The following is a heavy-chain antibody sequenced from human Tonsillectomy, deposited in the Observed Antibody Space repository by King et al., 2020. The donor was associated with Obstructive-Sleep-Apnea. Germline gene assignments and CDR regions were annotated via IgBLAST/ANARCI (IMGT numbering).Heavy chain of an antibody. Sequence: VQLVESGGGLVKPGGSLRLSCAASGFTFSSYSMNWVRQSPGKGLEWVSSIISSSSYIYYADSVKSRFTISRDNAKNYLYLQMNSLRAEDTAVYYCARVELTNPVTTGWFDPWGQGTLVTVSS. V-gene: IGHV3-21*01. CDR1: GFTFSSYS. CDR3: ARVELTNPVTTGWFDP. D-gene: IGHD4-17*01. CDR2: IISSSSYI. J-gene: IGHJ5*02.